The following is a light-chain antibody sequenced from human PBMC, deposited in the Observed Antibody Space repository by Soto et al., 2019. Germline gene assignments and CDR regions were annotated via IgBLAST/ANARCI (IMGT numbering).Light chain of an antibody. V-gene: IGKV1-33*01. J-gene: IGKJ5*01. CDR2: AVS. Sequence: IQLTQSPSSLSASVGETVTITCRASQDIDNSLNWYQHKPGKAPKLLVYAVSFLETGVPSRFSGRGSGTVFSLTINRLQYDDFATYYCQQHDGRPTMTFGQGTRLDSK. CDR3: QQHDGRPTMT. CDR1: QDIDNS.